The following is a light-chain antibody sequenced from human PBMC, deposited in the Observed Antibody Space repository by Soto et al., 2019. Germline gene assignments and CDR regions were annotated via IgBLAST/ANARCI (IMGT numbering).Light chain of an antibody. V-gene: IGKV3-11*01. CDR2: DAS. CDR1: QSVSIY. J-gene: IGKJ4*01. CDR3: QQRRNWPPLT. Sequence: EVVLTQSPATLSLSPGERATLSCRASQSVSIYLAWYQQKPGQAPRLLIYDASNRAAGIPARFSGSGSGTDFTLTISSLEPEDFAVYYCQQRRNWPPLTFGGGTKVEIK.